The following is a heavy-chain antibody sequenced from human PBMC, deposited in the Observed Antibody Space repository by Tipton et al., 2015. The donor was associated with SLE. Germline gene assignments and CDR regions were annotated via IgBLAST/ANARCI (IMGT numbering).Heavy chain of an antibody. CDR1: GGSISSASYT. Sequence: LRLSCTVSGGSISSASYTWGWIRQPAGKGLEWIGRIHASGGTTYSPSFKSRVTMSVDVSKNQFSLRLHSATAADTAVYYCARGYSSSFDFWGQGALVTVSS. V-gene: IGHV4-61*02. D-gene: IGHD6-6*01. CDR2: IHASGGT. CDR3: ARGYSSSFDF. J-gene: IGHJ4*02.